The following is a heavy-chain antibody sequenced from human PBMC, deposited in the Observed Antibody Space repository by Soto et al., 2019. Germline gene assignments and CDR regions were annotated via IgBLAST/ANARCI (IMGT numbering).Heavy chain of an antibody. CDR3: AKDLGSGKPYYYYAMDV. D-gene: IGHD3-10*01. CDR2: ISYEGSNK. CDR1: GFIFSKYG. Sequence: VQLVESGGGVVQPGRSLRLSCAASGFIFSKYGMHWVRQAPGKGLEWVAVISYEGSNKYYAESVKGRFIISRDKSENTLYLQMNSLRAEDTALYYCAKDLGSGKPYYYYAMDVWGQGTTVTVSS. V-gene: IGHV3-30*18. J-gene: IGHJ6*02.